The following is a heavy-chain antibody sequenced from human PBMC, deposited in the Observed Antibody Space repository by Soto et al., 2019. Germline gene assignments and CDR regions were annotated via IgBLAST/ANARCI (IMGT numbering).Heavy chain of an antibody. Sequence: ASVKVSCKASGYTFTSYAMHWVRQAPGQRLEWMGWINAGNGNTKYSQKFQGRVTITRDTSASTAYMELSSLRSEDTAVYYCARTLLYYDILTSYYPHDAFVIWGQGTMVTV. CDR1: GYTFTSYA. J-gene: IGHJ3*02. D-gene: IGHD3-9*01. CDR2: INAGNGNT. CDR3: ARTLLYYDILTSYYPHDAFVI. V-gene: IGHV1-3*01.